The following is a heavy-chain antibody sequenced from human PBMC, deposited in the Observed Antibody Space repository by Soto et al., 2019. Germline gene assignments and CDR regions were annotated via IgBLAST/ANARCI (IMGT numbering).Heavy chain of an antibody. CDR2: IYYGGTT. J-gene: IGHJ5*02. V-gene: IGHV4-59*08. Sequence: SETLSLTCTVSGGSISSYYWSWIRQPPGKGLEWVGYIYYGGTTSYNPSLDSRVTISLETSKSQISLRLSSVTAADTAVYYCARLSALYRSLDHWGPGTLVTVSS. D-gene: IGHD3-3*01. CDR3: ARLSALYRSLDH. CDR1: GGSISSYY.